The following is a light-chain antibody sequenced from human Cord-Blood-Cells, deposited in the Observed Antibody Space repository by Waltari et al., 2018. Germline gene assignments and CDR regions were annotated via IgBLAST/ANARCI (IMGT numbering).Light chain of an antibody. CDR3: QQYGSSPWT. CDR2: GAS. V-gene: IGKV3-20*01. Sequence: EIVLTQSPGTLSLSPGERATISCSASQCVSSSYLAWYQQKPGQAPRLLIYGASSRATGIPDRFSGSGSGTDFTLTISRLEPEDFAVYYCQQYGSSPWTFGQGTKMEIK. CDR1: QCVSSSY. J-gene: IGKJ1*01.